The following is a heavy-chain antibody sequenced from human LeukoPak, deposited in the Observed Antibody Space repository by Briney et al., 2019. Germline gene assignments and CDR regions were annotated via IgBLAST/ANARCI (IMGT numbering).Heavy chain of an antibody. J-gene: IGHJ4*02. CDR3: ARGVEPLAANTLAY. CDR2: LYSDGNT. V-gene: IGHV3-53*01. Sequence: GGSLRLSCAASGFAVITNDMTWVRQAPGKGLEWVSVLYSDGNTKYADSVQGRFTIPRDNSKNTLYLEMNSLSPDDTAVYYCARGVEPLAANTLAYWGQGTLVTVSS. CDR1: GFAVITND. D-gene: IGHD1-14*01.